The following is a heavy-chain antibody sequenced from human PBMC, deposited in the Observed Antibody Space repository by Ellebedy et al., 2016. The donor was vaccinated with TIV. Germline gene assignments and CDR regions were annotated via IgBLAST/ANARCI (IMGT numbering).Heavy chain of an antibody. J-gene: IGHJ3*01. CDR1: GFSVRNNH. V-gene: IGHV3-53*01. Sequence: PGGSLRLSCAVSGFSVRNNHMNWVRQAPGQGLEWVSLLNSNGRTYYAESVRGRFTISRDNSRNFVFLQLNSLGPEDTATYYCARDHAIKVAAPGYDAFDVWGQGTKVSVSA. D-gene: IGHD2-8*01. CDR2: LNSNGRT. CDR3: ARDHAIKVAAPGYDAFDV.